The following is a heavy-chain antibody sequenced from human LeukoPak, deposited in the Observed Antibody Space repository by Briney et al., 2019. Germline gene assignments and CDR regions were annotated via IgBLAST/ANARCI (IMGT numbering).Heavy chain of an antibody. V-gene: IGHV4-59*08. CDR1: GGSISSYY. J-gene: IGHJ4*02. CDR3: ARVKLGEFDY. D-gene: IGHD7-27*01. CDR2: IYYSGST. Sequence: SGTLSLTCAVSGGSISSYYWSWIRQPPGKGLEWIGYIYYSGSTNYNPSLKSRVTISVDTSKNQFSLKLSSVTAADTAVYYCARVKLGEFDYWGQGTLVTVSS.